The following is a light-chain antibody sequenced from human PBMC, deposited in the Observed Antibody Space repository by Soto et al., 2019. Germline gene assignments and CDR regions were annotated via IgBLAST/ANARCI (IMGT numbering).Light chain of an antibody. CDR3: SSHGGANNFYV. V-gene: IGLV2-8*01. CDR2: EVT. Sequence: QSALTQPPSASGSPGQSVTISCTGTSSDIGAYNYVSWYQQHPGKVPKLIIYEVTKRPSGVPDRFSASKSGNTASLTVSGLQAEDEADYYCSSHGGANNFYVFGTGTRSPP. CDR1: SSDIGAYNY. J-gene: IGLJ1*01.